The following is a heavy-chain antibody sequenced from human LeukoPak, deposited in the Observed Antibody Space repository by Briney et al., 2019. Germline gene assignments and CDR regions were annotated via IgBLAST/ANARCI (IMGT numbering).Heavy chain of an antibody. Sequence: ASVKVSCKASGGTFSSYAISWVRQMPGKGLEWMGIIYPGDSDTRYSPSFQGQVTISADKSISTAYLQWSSLKASDTAMYYCARLIEDGYNYFGYWGQGTLVTVSS. J-gene: IGHJ4*02. CDR2: IYPGDSDT. CDR1: GGTFSSYA. V-gene: IGHV5-51*01. D-gene: IGHD5-24*01. CDR3: ARLIEDGYNYFGY.